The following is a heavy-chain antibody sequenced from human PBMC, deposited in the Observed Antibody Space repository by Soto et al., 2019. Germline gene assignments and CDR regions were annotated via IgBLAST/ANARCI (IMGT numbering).Heavy chain of an antibody. J-gene: IGHJ1*01. CDR3: PTVSYCAIHVVRFAY. V-gene: IGHV3-15*07. Sequence: GGSLRLSCAASGFTFSNAWINWVRQAPGKGLEWVGRIKSKTDGGTPDYAAPVKGRFAISRDDSKNMVYLQMNSLKTEDTGIYYCPTVSYCAIHVVRFAYWTHGSSVPVSS. CDR1: GFTFSNAW. CDR2: IKSKTDGGTP. D-gene: IGHD2-21*01.